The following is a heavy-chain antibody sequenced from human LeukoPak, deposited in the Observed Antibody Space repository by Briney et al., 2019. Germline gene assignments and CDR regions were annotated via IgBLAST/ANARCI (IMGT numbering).Heavy chain of an antibody. D-gene: IGHD6-13*01. J-gene: IGHJ4*02. V-gene: IGHV3-7*03. CDR3: VKNSGWYCLDY. Sequence: PGGPLRLSCAASGFSFSNYWMTWVRQAPGKGLERVADVNGDGSHSYCVDSVKGRFTLSRDNAKNSLFLQMNSLRAEDTAVYYCVKNSGWYCLDYWGQGTLVTVSS. CDR1: GFSFSNYW. CDR2: VNGDGSHS.